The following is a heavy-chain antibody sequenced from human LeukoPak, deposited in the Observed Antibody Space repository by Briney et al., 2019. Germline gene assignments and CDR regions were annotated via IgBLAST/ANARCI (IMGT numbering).Heavy chain of an antibody. CDR3: ARGYYDILTGYSPDAFDI. Sequence: PSETLSLTRTVSGGSISSYYWSWIRQPPGKGLEWIGYIYYSGSTNYNPSLKSRVTISVDTSKNQFSLKLSSVTAADTAVYYCARGYYDILTGYSPDAFDIWGQGTMVTVSS. CDR1: GGSISSYY. D-gene: IGHD3-9*01. CDR2: IYYSGST. V-gene: IGHV4-59*01. J-gene: IGHJ3*02.